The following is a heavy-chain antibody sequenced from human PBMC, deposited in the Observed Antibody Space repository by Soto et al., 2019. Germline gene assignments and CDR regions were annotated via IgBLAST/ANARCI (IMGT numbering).Heavy chain of an antibody. CDR3: AKGSVVVAAKFDS. Sequence: PVGSLRLSCAASGFTYNNYAMGWVRQAPGKGLEWVSAISSSGYSAHYADSVKGRFTISRDNSRNTMFLQMNKLSAEDTAVYYCAKGSVVVAAKFDSWGQGAQVTVSS. D-gene: IGHD2-21*02. J-gene: IGHJ4*02. CDR2: ISSSGYSA. V-gene: IGHV3-23*01. CDR1: GFTYNNYA.